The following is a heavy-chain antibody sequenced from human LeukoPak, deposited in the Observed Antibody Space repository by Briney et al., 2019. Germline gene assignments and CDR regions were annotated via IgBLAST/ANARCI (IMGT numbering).Heavy chain of an antibody. CDR1: GYSFTSYW. V-gene: IGHV5-51*01. CDR2: IYPGDSDT. D-gene: IGHD3-3*01. J-gene: IGHJ4*02. CDR3: ARALGGFLEWLINPFDY. Sequence: GESLKISCKGSGYSFTSYWIGWVRQMPGKGLEWMGIIYPGDSDTRYSPSFQGQVTISADKSISTAYLQWSSLKASDTAMYYCARALGGFLEWLINPFDYWGQGTLVTVSS.